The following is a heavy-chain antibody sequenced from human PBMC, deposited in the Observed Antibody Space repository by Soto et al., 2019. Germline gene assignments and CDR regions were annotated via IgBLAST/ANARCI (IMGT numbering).Heavy chain of an antibody. CDR2: INHSGST. V-gene: IGHV4-34*01. CDR3: AREVVAATNWFDP. D-gene: IGHD2-15*01. J-gene: IGHJ5*02. CDR1: GGSFSGYY. Sequence: SETLSLTCAVYGGSFSGYYWSWIRQPPGKGLEWIGEINHSGSTNYNPSLKSRVTISVDTSKNQFSLNLTSVTAADTAVYYCAREVVAATNWFDPWGQGTQVTVSS.